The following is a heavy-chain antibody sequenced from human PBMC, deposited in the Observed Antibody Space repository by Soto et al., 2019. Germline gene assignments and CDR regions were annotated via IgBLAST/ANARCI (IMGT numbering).Heavy chain of an antibody. CDR3: ALLYYDILTGYYRRHAFDI. J-gene: IGHJ3*02. CDR2: IFSNDEK. V-gene: IGHV2-26*01. CDR1: GFSLSNARMG. Sequence: QVTLKESGPVLVKPTETLTLTCTVSGFSLSNARMGVSWIRQPPGKALEWLAHIFSNDEKSYSTSLKSRLTISKDTSKSQVVLTMTNMDPLDTATYYCALLYYDILTGYYRRHAFDIWGQGTMVTVSS. D-gene: IGHD3-9*01.